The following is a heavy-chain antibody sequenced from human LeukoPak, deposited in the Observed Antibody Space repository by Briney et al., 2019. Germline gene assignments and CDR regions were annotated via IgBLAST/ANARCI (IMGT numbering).Heavy chain of an antibody. CDR2: INAGNGNT. CDR1: GYTFTSYA. D-gene: IGHD3-22*01. Sequence: ASVKVSCKASGYTFTSYAMHWVRQAPGQRLEWMGRINAGNGNTKYSQKFQGRVTITRDTSASTAYMELSSLRSEDTAVYYCARDHLHYYDSSGYFVPFDYWGQGTLVTVSS. V-gene: IGHV1-3*01. CDR3: ARDHLHYYDSSGYFVPFDY. J-gene: IGHJ4*02.